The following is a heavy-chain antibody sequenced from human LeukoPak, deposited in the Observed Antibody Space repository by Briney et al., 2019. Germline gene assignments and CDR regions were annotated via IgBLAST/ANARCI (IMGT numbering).Heavy chain of an antibody. CDR3: ARVPAPRTDCSSTSCYTLHAYDYYYMDV. J-gene: IGHJ6*03. V-gene: IGHV1-8*03. CDR1: GYTFTSYY. D-gene: IGHD2-2*02. Sequence: GASVKVSCKASGYTFTSYYMHWVRQATGQGLEWMGWMNPNSGNTGYAQKFQGRVTITRNTSISTAYMELSSLRSEDTAVYYCARVPAPRTDCSSTSCYTLHAYDYYYMDVWGKGTTVTVSS. CDR2: MNPNSGNT.